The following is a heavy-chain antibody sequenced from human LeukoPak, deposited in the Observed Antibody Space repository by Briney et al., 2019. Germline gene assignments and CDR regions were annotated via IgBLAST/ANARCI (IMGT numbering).Heavy chain of an antibody. CDR3: AREGGGYCSSTSCYLDY. Sequence: PGGSLRLSCAASGFTFSSYWMSWVRQAPGKGLEWVANIKQDGSEKYYVDSVKGRFTISRDNAKNSPYLQMNSLRAEDTAVYYCAREGGGYCSSTSCYLDYWGQGTLVTVSS. J-gene: IGHJ4*02. CDR1: GFTFSSYW. CDR2: IKQDGSEK. V-gene: IGHV3-7*01. D-gene: IGHD2-2*01.